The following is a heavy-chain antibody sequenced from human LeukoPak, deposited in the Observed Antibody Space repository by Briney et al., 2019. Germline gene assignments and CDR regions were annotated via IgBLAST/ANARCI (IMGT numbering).Heavy chain of an antibody. Sequence: GGSLRLSCAASGFTFGNFVMSWVRQAPGKGLEWVANIEPAGSATYYVDSVKGRFTISRDNAKNLLYLQMNSLRAEDSAVYHCGRFGYVAAVDSWGQGAPVTVSS. CDR1: GFTFGNFV. D-gene: IGHD2-15*01. CDR3: GRFGYVAAVDS. J-gene: IGHJ4*02. CDR2: IEPAGSAT. V-gene: IGHV3-7*01.